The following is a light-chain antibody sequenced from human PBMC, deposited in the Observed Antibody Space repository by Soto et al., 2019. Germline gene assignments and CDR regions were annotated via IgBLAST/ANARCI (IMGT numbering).Light chain of an antibody. CDR2: GAS. V-gene: IGKV3D-15*01. CDR1: QSVSSN. J-gene: IGKJ1*01. CDR3: QQYNNSPST. Sequence: IGITPSPAAVSGFPGACATLSWSASQSVSSNLAWYQQKPGQAPRLLIYGASTRATGIPARFSGSGSGTDFTLTISSLEPEDFAVYYCQQYNNSPSTFGQGTKVDI.